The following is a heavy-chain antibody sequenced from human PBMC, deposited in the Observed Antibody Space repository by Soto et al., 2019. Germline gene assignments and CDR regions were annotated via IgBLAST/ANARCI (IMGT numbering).Heavy chain of an antibody. Sequence: SETLSLTCTVSGGSISSSSYYWGGIRQRPGKGLEGIWIIYYIGSTYYNPSLKSRVTISVDTSKNQSSLKLSSVTAADTAVYYCARRSYYYDSSGYYYDGTFDYWGQGTLVTVSS. D-gene: IGHD3-22*01. J-gene: IGHJ4*02. CDR2: IYYIGST. CDR1: GGSISSSSYY. CDR3: ARRSYYYDSSGYYYDGTFDY. V-gene: IGHV4-39*01.